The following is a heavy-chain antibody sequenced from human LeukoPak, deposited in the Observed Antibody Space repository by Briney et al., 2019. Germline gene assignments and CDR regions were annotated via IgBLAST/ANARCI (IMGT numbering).Heavy chain of an antibody. CDR2: INSDGSST. V-gene: IGHV3-74*01. Sequence: GGSLRLSCAASGFTFSSYWMHWVRQAPGKGLVWVSRINSDGSSTSYADSEKGRFTISRDNAKNTLYLQMDSLRAEDTAVYYCARGVGYCSSTSCYWWFDPWGQGTLVTVSS. CDR1: GFTFSSYW. D-gene: IGHD2-2*01. J-gene: IGHJ5*02. CDR3: ARGVGYCSSTSCYWWFDP.